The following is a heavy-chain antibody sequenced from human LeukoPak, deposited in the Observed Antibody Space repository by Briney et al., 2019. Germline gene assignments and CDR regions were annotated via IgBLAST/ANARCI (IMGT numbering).Heavy chain of an antibody. CDR3: ARVEVGDYVLWISAYYYYGMDV. CDR2: IKQDGSEK. CDR1: GFTFSSYW. D-gene: IGHD4-17*01. J-gene: IGHJ6*02. Sequence: PGGSLRLSCAASGFTFSSYWMSWVREAPGKGVEWVANIKQDGSEKYYVDSVKGRFTISRDNAKNSLYLQMNSLRAEDTAVYYCARVEVGDYVLWISAYYYYGMDVWGQGTTVTVSS. V-gene: IGHV3-7*01.